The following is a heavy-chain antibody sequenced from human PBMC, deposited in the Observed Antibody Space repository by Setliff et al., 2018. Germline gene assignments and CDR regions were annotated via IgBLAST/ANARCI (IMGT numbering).Heavy chain of an antibody. CDR3: VRAFWTYSDHASLACFDY. D-gene: IGHD5-12*01. V-gene: IGHV1-18*01. CDR1: GYTFTNYG. J-gene: IGHJ4*02. Sequence: ASVKVSCKASGYTFTNYGINWVRQAPGQGLEWMGWISAYAQKFQGRVTMTADTPTSTAYMELRSLTSDDTALYYCVRAFWTYSDHASLACFDYWGQGALVTVSS. CDR2: ISA.